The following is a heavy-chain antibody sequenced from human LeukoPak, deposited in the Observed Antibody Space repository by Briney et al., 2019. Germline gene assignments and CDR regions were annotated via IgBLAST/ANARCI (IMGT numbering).Heavy chain of an antibody. Sequence: ASVKVSCKASGYTFTGYYMHWVRQAPGQGLERMGWINPNSGGTNYAQKFQGRVTMTRDTSISTAYMELSRLRSDDTAVYYCASAVGYCSGGSCYDGVSFDYWGQGTLVTVSS. CDR1: GYTFTGYY. V-gene: IGHV1-2*02. CDR2: INPNSGGT. D-gene: IGHD2-15*01. J-gene: IGHJ4*02. CDR3: ASAVGYCSGGSCYDGVSFDY.